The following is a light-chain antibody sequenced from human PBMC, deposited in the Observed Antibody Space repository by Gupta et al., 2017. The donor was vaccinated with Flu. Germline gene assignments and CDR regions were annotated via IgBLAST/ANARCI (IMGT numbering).Light chain of an antibody. J-gene: IGKJ4*01. CDR2: ETS. CDR1: QGIDSH. Sequence: DIQLTQSPYFLSASVGDRVIITCRASQGIDSHLVWYQKKPGKAPKLLIYETSTVQSGVPSRFSGSGSGTEFTLTITSRQPEDFATYYCQQGKSSPLTFGGGTKVEIK. CDR3: QQGKSSPLT. V-gene: IGKV1-9*01.